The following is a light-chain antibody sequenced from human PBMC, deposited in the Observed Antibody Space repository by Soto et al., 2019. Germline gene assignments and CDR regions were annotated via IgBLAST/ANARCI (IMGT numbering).Light chain of an antibody. Sequence: EIVLTQSPGTLSLSPGERATLSCRASQSVTSSYLAWYQHKPGQAPRLLIYAASRRATGIPDRFTGSGSGTDFTLTISRLGPDDFAVYYCHQYGSSPPTFGGGTKVDIK. CDR3: HQYGSSPPT. CDR1: QSVTSSY. CDR2: AAS. J-gene: IGKJ4*01. V-gene: IGKV3-20*01.